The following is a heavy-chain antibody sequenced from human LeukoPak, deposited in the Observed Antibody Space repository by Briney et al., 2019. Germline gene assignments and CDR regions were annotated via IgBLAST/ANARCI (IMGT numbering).Heavy chain of an antibody. Sequence: PSETLSLTCTVSGGSFTSYYWSWIRQPAGKGLEWIGHIDTSGTTNYNPSLKSRVTMSTDTSKNQFSLKLSSVTAADTAIYYCARDAKYYYGSRTFFFFEYWGQGTLLTVSS. D-gene: IGHD3-10*01. J-gene: IGHJ4*02. CDR1: GGSFTSYY. V-gene: IGHV4-4*07. CDR2: IDTSGTT. CDR3: ARDAKYYYGSRTFFFFEY.